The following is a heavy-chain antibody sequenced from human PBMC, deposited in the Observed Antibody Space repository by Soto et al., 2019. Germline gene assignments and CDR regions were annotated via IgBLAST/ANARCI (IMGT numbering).Heavy chain of an antibody. CDR1: GGSISSYY. D-gene: IGHD6-6*01. Sequence: SETLSLTCTVSGGSISSYYWSWIRQPPGKGLEWIGYIYYSGSTNYNPSLKSRATISVDTSKNQFSLKLSSVTAADTAVYYCASGRVAALLDYWGQGTLVTVSS. CDR2: IYYSGST. V-gene: IGHV4-59*01. CDR3: ASGRVAALLDY. J-gene: IGHJ4*02.